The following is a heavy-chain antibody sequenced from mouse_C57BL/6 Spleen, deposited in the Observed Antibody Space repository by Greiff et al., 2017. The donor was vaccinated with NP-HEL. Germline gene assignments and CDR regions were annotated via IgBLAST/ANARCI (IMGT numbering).Heavy chain of an antibody. J-gene: IGHJ3*01. CDR3: ARGIGATTGNWFAY. D-gene: IGHD2-12*01. CDR1: GYAFSSYW. Sequence: VQLQQSGAELVKPGASVKISCKASGYAFSSYWMNWVKQRPGKGLEWIGQIYPGDGDTNYNGKFKGKATLTADKSSSTAYMQLSSLTSEDSAVYFCARGIGATTGNWFAYWGQGTLVTVSA. CDR2: IYPGDGDT. V-gene: IGHV1-80*01.